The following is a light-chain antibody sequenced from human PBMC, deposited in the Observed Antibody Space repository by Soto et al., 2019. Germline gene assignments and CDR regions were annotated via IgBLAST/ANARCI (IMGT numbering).Light chain of an antibody. J-gene: IGLJ1*01. CDR2: TNT. CDR3: QSYDSSLSALYV. V-gene: IGLV1-44*01. Sequence: QSVLTQPPSASGTPGQRVTISCSGSSSNVGGNPVNWYQHVPTTAPKLLIYTNTQRPSGVPDRFSGSKSGTSASLAITGLQAEDEADYYCQSYDSSLSALYVFGTGTKVTVL. CDR1: SSNVGGNP.